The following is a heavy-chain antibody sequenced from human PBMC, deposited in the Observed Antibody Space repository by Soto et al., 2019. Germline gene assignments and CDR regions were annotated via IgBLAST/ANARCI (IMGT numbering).Heavy chain of an antibody. J-gene: IGHJ4*02. CDR1: GYSFTSYW. V-gene: IGHV5-51*01. D-gene: IGHD3-22*01. CDR3: ARARKNNYYDSSGYYYFDY. Sequence: GESLKISCKGSGYSFTSYWIGWVRQMPGKGLEWMGIIYPGDSDTRYSPSFQGQVNISADKSISTAYLKWSSLKTSDTAMYYCARARKNNYYDSSGYYYFDYWGQGTLVTVSS. CDR2: IYPGDSDT.